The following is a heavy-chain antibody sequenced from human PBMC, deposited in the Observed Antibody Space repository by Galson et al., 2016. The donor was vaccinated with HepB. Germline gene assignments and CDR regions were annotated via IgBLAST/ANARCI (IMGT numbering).Heavy chain of an antibody. CDR2: IKEDGSEI. Sequence: SLRLSCAGSEFTLRSHWMTWVRQAPGKGLECVAYIKEDGSEIYYVDSVRGRFTVSRDNARNSLYLQMNGLRGDDAAVDYCAAASGNSGIWAGYNIWGQGTMVTVAS. V-gene: IGHV3-7*01. J-gene: IGHJ3*02. D-gene: IGHD5-12*01. CDR1: EFTLRSHW. CDR3: AAASGNSGIWAGYNI.